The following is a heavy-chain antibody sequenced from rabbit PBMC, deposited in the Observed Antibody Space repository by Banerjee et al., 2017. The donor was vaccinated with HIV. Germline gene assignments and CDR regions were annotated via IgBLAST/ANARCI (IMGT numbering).Heavy chain of an antibody. CDR3: ARDISSSYNGRYFEL. CDR2: IVAGSSGST. D-gene: IGHD8-1*01. V-gene: IGHV1S45*01. Sequence: QEQLEESGGDLVQPEGSLTLTCKASGFTLSSNYYMCRVRQAPGKGLEWIGCIVAGSSGSTYYASWAKGRFTISKTSSTTVTLQMASLTAADTATYFCARDISSSYNGRYFELWGPGTLVTVS. J-gene: IGHJ4*01. CDR1: GFTLSSNYY.